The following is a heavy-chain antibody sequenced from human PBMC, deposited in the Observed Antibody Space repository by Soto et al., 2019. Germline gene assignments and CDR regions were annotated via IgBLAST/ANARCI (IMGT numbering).Heavy chain of an antibody. CDR3: AISSGWYRVDY. J-gene: IGHJ4*02. Sequence: SETLSLTCTVSGGSISSYYWSWIRQPPGKGLEWIGCIYYSGSTNYNPSLKSRVTISVDTSKNQFSLKLSSVTAADTAVYYCAISSGWYRVDYWGQGTLVTVSS. V-gene: IGHV4-59*08. D-gene: IGHD6-19*01. CDR1: GGSISSYY. CDR2: IYYSGST.